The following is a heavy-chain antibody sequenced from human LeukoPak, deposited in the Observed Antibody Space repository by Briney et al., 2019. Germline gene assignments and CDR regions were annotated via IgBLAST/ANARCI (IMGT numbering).Heavy chain of an antibody. CDR1: GGTFSSYA. J-gene: IGHJ6*02. D-gene: IGHD2-2*01. Sequence: GASVKVSCKASGGTFSSYAISWVRQAPGQGLEWMGWISAHNGNTNYAQKFQGRVTMTTETSTSTAYMELRSLRSDDTAVYYCGRDQYCSSSTCGINYYYYYGMDVWGQGTTVTVSS. CDR2: ISAHNGNT. CDR3: GRDQYCSSSTCGINYYYYYGMDV. V-gene: IGHV1-18*01.